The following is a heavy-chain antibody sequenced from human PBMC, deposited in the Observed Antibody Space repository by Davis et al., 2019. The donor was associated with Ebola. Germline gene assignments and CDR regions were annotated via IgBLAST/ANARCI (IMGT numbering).Heavy chain of an antibody. CDR2: IYHDGNK. CDR1: GGSISSERHY. J-gene: IGHJ4*02. CDR3: ARSHSDWLLPFDY. Sequence: SETLSLTCTVSGGSISSERHYWGWIRQPPGKGLEWIGSIYHDGNKYYTPSLKSRVTISVATSKNQFSLRLNSVTAADTAVYYCARSHSDWLLPFDYWGQGSLATVSS. D-gene: IGHD3-9*01. V-gene: IGHV4-39*01.